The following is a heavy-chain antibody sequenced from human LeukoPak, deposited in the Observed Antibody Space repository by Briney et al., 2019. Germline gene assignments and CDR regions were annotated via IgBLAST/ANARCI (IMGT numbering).Heavy chain of an antibody. CDR2: ISASGGNT. Sequence: GGSLRLSCAASGFTFSSYAMTWVRQAPGKGLEWVSTISASGGNTYYADSVKGRFTISRDNSKSTLFLQMNSLRAEDTAVYSCAKARLGRGDCCPFEFWGRGTLVTVSS. J-gene: IGHJ4*02. V-gene: IGHV3-23*01. CDR3: AKARLGRGDCCPFEF. CDR1: GFTFSSYA. D-gene: IGHD2-21*02.